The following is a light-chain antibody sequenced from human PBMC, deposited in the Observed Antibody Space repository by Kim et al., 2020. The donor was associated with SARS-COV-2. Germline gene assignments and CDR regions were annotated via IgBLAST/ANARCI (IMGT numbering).Light chain of an antibody. CDR1: QSVSSSY. CDR3: QQYGSSPP. J-gene: IGKJ4*01. CDR2: GAS. Sequence: LSPGERAPRSCRASQSVSSSYLAWYQQKPGQAPRLLIYGASSRATGIPDRFSGSGSGTDFTLTISRLEPEDFAVYYCQQYGSSPPFGGGTKVDIK. V-gene: IGKV3-20*01.